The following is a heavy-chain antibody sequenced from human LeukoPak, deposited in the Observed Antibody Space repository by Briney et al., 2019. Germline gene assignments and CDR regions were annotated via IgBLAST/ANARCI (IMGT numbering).Heavy chain of an antibody. D-gene: IGHD1-1*01. CDR3: ARENEGDSLLGVWFDP. V-gene: IGHV4-39*07. CDR1: GXSISNNSEY. Sequence: AETXSLTXTVSGXSISNNSEYWGWLRQPPGXXGXWVXSIYYTATTFYDPSLKSRVTISVDRSKNQFSLKLSSVTAADTAVYYCARENEGDSLLGVWFDPWGQGTLVTVSS. J-gene: IGHJ5*02. CDR2: IYYTATT.